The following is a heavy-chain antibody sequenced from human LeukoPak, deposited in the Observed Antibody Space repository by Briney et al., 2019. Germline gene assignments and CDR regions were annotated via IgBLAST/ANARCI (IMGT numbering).Heavy chain of an antibody. CDR3: ARQRGVGAFDM. CDR1: GFSFTSYW. V-gene: IGHV5-10-1*01. CDR2: IDPSDSST. Sequence: GESLKISCKGSGFSFTSYWISWVRQMPGKGLEWMGRIDPSDSSTNYSPSSQGHVTISADKSIITASLQWSSLKASDTAMYYCARQRGVGAFDMWGQGTMVTVSS. J-gene: IGHJ3*02.